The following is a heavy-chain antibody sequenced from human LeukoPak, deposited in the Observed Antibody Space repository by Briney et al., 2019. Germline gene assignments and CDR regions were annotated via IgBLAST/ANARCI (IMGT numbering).Heavy chain of an antibody. J-gene: IGHJ4*02. CDR3: ARGYCSSNSCYRGGTFDY. CDR1: GYTFITYG. D-gene: IGHD2-2*02. Sequence: SVKVSCKASGYTFITYGISWVRQAPGQGLEWMGWISVYRGNTNYAQKFQGRVTMTTDTSTSTVYMELRSLRSDDTAVYYCARGYCSSNSCYRGGTFDYWGQGTLVTVSS. V-gene: IGHV1-18*01. CDR2: ISVYRGNT.